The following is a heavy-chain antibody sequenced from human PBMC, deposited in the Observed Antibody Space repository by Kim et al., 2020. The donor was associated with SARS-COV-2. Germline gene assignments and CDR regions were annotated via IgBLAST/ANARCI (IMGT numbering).Heavy chain of an antibody. Sequence: ASVKVSCKASGYTFTHHYAHWVRQPLGQGLEWMGWIHPNNGDTNYAQKFQGRVTMTRDKSISTVYMELTRLTSDDPAVNYCARGLSSTCTGIDRRGQGTL. CDR1: GYTFTHHY. CDR3: ARGLSSTCTGIDR. J-gene: IGHJ5*02. D-gene: IGHD6-13*01. CDR2: IHPNNGDT. V-gene: IGHV1-2*02.